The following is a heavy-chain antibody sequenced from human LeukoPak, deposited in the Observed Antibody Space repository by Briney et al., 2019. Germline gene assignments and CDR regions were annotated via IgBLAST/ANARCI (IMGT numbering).Heavy chain of an antibody. J-gene: IGHJ6*03. V-gene: IGHV1-2*02. CDR3: ARGGLYSSGWYWVDYYYYMDV. CDR1: GYTFTGYY. Sequence: GASVKVSCKASGYTFTGYYMHWVRQAPGQGLEWMGWINPNSGGTNYAQKFQGRVTMTRDTSISTAYMELSRLRSDDTAVYYCARGGLYSSGWYWVDYYYYMDVWGKGTTVTVSS. D-gene: IGHD6-19*01. CDR2: INPNSGGT.